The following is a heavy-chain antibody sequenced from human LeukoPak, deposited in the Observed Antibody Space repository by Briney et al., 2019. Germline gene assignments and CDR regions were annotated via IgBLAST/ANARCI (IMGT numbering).Heavy chain of an antibody. D-gene: IGHD5-24*01. CDR1: GFTVSSNY. J-gene: IGHJ4*02. CDR3: ARDGDGYNPRFDY. CDR2: IYRGGST. V-gene: IGHV3-66*02. Sequence: GGSLRLSCAASGFTVSSNYMSWVRPAPGKGLEWVSVIYRGGSTYYADSVKGRFTISRDNSKNTLYLQMNSLRAEDTAVYYCARDGDGYNPRFDYWGQGTLVTVSS.